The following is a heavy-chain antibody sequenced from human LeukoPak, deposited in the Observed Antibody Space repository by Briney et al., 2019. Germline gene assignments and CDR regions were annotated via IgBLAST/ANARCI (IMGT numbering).Heavy chain of an antibody. J-gene: IGHJ4*02. D-gene: IGHD5-12*01. CDR2: ISSSSSYI. CDR1: GFTFSSYS. Sequence: GGSLRLSCAASGFTFSSYSMNWVRQAPGKGLEWVSSISSSSSYIYYADSVKGRFTISRDNAKNSLYLQMNSLRAEDTAVYYCARDDGGYSGYGGDYWGQGTLVTVSS. CDR3: ARDDGGYSGYGGDY. V-gene: IGHV3-21*01.